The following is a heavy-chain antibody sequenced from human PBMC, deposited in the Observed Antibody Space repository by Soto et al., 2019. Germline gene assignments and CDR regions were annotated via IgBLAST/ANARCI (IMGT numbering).Heavy chain of an antibody. Sequence: QVQLQESGPGLVKPSQTLSLTCTVSGGSISSGGYYWSWIRQHPGKGLECIGYIYYSGSTYYNPSLXRXXTISVDTFNNPFSLKLSSVTAAATAVYYCARAPTPWGQGTLVTVSS. J-gene: IGHJ5*02. CDR1: GGSISSGGYY. CDR3: ARAPTP. V-gene: IGHV4-31*03. CDR2: IYYSGST.